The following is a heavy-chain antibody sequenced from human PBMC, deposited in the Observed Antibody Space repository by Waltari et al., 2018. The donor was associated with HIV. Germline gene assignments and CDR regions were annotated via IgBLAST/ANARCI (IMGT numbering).Heavy chain of an antibody. CDR3: ARDRSQYFGMDV. Sequence: DVQVVESGGGLIQPGGSLRLSCVTSGFSVSGNYMTWVRQAPGKGLEWVSVIYSGGSTYYADSGKGRFTISRDSAKNTVYLQMNSLRVEDTAKYYCARDRSQYFGMDVWGQGTEVTVSS. J-gene: IGHJ6*02. CDR2: IYSGGST. CDR1: GFSVSGNY. D-gene: IGHD3-10*01. V-gene: IGHV3-53*01.